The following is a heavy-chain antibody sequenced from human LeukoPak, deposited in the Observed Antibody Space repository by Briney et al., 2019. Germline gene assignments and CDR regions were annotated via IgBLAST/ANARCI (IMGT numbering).Heavy chain of an antibody. Sequence: GASVKVSCKASGYTFTSYDINWVRQATGQGLEWMGWMNPNSGNTGYAQKFQGRVTMTRNTSISTAYMELSSLRSEDTAVYYCARAGQWELPTDYWGQGTLVTVSS. CDR1: GYTFTSYD. V-gene: IGHV1-8*01. CDR3: ARAGQWELPTDY. J-gene: IGHJ4*02. D-gene: IGHD1-26*01. CDR2: MNPNSGNT.